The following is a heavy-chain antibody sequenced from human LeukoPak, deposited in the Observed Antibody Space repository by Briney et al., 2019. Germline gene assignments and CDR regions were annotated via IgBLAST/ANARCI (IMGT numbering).Heavy chain of an antibody. V-gene: IGHV3-21*01. CDR2: ISSSGGYI. J-gene: IGHJ4*02. Sequence: GGSLRLSCAASGFSIKSYSMTWVRQAPGKGLEWVATISSSGGYIYYADSVKGRFPISRDTVQNSLFLQLSSLRVEDTAVYNCARLRDTVTSASDYWGQGTLVTVSS. CDR3: ARLRDTVTSASDY. CDR1: GFSIKSYS. D-gene: IGHD5-18*01.